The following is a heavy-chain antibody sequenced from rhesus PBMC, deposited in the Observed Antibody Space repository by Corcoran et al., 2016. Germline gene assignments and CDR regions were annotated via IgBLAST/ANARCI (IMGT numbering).Heavy chain of an antibody. J-gene: IGHJ5-1*01. CDR3: ARWALEGWSVV. Sequence: QLQLQESGPGLVKPSETLSLTCAVSGGSTSSNYWSWIRQPPGKGREWIGRISGKGGTPDSTPSLKVRFTFPPTPPKNNFSWRLGFGTAATPAVYYVARWALEGWSVVWGRGVWVPVSS. D-gene: IGHD6-37*01. V-gene: IGHV4-173*01. CDR2: ISGKGGTP. CDR1: GGSTSSNY.